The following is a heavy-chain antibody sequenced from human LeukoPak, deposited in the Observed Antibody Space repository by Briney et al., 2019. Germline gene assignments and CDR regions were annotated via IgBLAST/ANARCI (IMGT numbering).Heavy chain of an antibody. J-gene: IGHJ5*02. CDR3: AGQYYYESGIGYDP. CDR2: IYYHGNT. V-gene: IGHV4-59*03. D-gene: IGHD3-10*01. CDR1: GGSFSGYY. Sequence: PSETLSLTCAVYGGSFSGYYWSWIRQSPDKGLEWIGYIYYHGNTNYNPSLKSRVTISVDTSKNQFSLSLSSVTAADTAVYYCAGQYYYESGIGYDPWGQGTLVTVSS.